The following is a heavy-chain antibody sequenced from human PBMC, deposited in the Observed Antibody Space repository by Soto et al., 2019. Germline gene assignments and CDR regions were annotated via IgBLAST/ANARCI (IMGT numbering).Heavy chain of an antibody. J-gene: IGHJ4*02. CDR2: ISYDGTNK. Sequence: QVQLVESGGGVFQPGRSLRLSCAASGFTFRSYAMDWVRQAPGKGLEWVAVISYDGTNKYYADSVKGRFTISRDNSKNTLSLQMNSLSPDDTAVYYCARGDSKSWYDFWGQGTMVTVSS. V-gene: IGHV3-30*01. CDR1: GFTFRSYA. CDR3: ARGDSKSWYDF. D-gene: IGHD6-13*01.